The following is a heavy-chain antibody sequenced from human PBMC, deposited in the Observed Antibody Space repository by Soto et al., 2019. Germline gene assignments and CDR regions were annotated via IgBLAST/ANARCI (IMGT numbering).Heavy chain of an antibody. CDR2: ISSSGSTI. Sequence: GGCLRLSCAASGFTFSSYEMNWGRQAPGKGLEWVSYISSSGSTIYYADSVKGRFTISRDNAKNSLYLQMNSLRAEDTAVYYCARDRPDFWSGPPMDGMDVWGQGTTVTVSS. D-gene: IGHD3-3*01. J-gene: IGHJ6*02. CDR3: ARDRPDFWSGPPMDGMDV. V-gene: IGHV3-48*03. CDR1: GFTFSSYE.